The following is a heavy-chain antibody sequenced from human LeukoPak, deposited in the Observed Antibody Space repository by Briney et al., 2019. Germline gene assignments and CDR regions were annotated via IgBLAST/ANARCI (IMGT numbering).Heavy chain of an antibody. CDR3: ARRVDATRWFDP. J-gene: IGHJ5*02. V-gene: IGHV3-74*03. CDR2: INSDGTST. D-gene: IGHD2-15*01. CDR1: GFTFTNYF. Sequence: GGSLRLSCAASGFTFTNYFMHWVRQAPGKGLVWVSRINSDGTSTMYADSEKGRFTISRDNAKNTLYLQMNSLRDEDTAVYYCARRVDATRWFDPWGQGSLVTVSS.